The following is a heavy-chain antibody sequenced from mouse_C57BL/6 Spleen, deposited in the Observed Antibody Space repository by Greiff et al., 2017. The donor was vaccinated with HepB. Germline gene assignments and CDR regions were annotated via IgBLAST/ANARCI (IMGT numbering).Heavy chain of an antibody. J-gene: IGHJ4*01. V-gene: IGHV10-1*01. Sequence: EVQRVESGGGLVQPKGSLKLSCAASGFSFNTYAMNWVRQAPGKGLEWVARIRSKSNNYATYYADSVKDRFTISRDDSESMLYLQMNNLKTEDTAMYYCVRSYYSSYYAMDYWGQGTSVTVSS. CDR3: VRSYYSSYYAMDY. CDR2: IRSKSNNYAT. D-gene: IGHD2-12*01. CDR1: GFSFNTYA.